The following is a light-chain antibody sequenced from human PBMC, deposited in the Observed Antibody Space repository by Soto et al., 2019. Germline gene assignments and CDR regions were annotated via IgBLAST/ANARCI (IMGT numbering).Light chain of an antibody. J-gene: IGKJ2*01. V-gene: IGKV3-15*01. CDR3: QSYNTWPYT. CDR2: DAS. CDR1: QGIGDT. Sequence: EVVMTQSPATLSVSPGEGVTLSCRASQGIGDTLAWYQHKPGQAPRLLIFDASTRATGIPARFSGSGSGTEFTLTISSLQSEDFAVYYCQSYNTWPYTFGQGTKLEI.